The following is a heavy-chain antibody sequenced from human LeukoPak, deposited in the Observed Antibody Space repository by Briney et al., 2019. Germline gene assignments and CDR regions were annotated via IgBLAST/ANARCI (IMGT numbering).Heavy chain of an antibody. D-gene: IGHD3-10*01. CDR1: GYTFTGYY. CDR2: INPNSGGT. J-gene: IGHJ5*02. CDR3: ARSTLLWFGELSVWFDP. Sequence: ASVKVSCKASGYTFTGYYMHWVRQAPGQGLEWMGWINPNSGGTNYAQKFQGRVTMTRDTSISTAYMELSRLRPDDTAVYYCARSTLLWFGELSVWFDPWGQGTLVTVSS. V-gene: IGHV1-2*02.